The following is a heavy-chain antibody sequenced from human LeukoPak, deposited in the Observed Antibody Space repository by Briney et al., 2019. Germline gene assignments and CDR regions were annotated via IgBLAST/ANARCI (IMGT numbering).Heavy chain of an antibody. CDR3: AKGAISGVVSSYVDY. Sequence: GGSLRLSCAVSGFTFSDFAMSWVRQTPGKGLEWISAISASGGSTYHADSVKGRFTISRGKSKNMLYLQMLSLRAEDTAVYYCAKGAISGVVSSYVDYWGQGTLVTVSS. V-gene: IGHV3-23*01. CDR1: GFTFSDFA. CDR2: ISASGGST. J-gene: IGHJ4*02. D-gene: IGHD3-3*01.